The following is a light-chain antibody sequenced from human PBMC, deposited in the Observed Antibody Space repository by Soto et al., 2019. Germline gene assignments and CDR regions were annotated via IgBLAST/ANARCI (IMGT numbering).Light chain of an antibody. CDR3: QQYGSSPRIT. V-gene: IGKV3-20*01. Sequence: EIVLTQSPATLSLSPGERATLSCRASQSVGYHLAWYQQKPGQAPRLLIYDASNRATGIPARFSGSGSGTDFTLTISRLEPEDFAVYYCQQYGSSPRITFGQGTRLEIK. CDR1: QSVGYH. J-gene: IGKJ5*01. CDR2: DAS.